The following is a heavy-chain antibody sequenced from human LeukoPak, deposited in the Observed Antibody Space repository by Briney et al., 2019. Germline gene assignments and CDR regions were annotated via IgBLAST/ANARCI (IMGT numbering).Heavy chain of an antibody. CDR3: ARASSGYTNLGVDY. CDR1: GGSISSGGYY. Sequence: KPSETLSLTCTVSGGSISSGGYYWSWIRQHPGKGLEWIGYIYYSGSTYYNPSLKSRVTISVDTSKNQFSLKLSSVTAADTAVYYCARASSGYTNLGVDYWGQGTLVTVSS. J-gene: IGHJ4*02. V-gene: IGHV4-31*03. CDR2: IYYSGST. D-gene: IGHD3-22*01.